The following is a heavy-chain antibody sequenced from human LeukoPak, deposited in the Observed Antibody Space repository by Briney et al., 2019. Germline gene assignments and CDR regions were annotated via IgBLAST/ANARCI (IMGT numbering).Heavy chain of an antibody. V-gene: IGHV1-46*01. CDR3: ARVLWFGELPRHD. Sequence: ASVKVSCKTSGYTFTTYHMHWVRQAPGQGLEWMGIINPSGGATTYAQKFQGRVTMTRDTSTSTVYMELSSLTSEDTAVDYCARVLWFGELPRHDWGQGTLVTVSS. D-gene: IGHD3-10*01. J-gene: IGHJ4*02. CDR2: INPSGGAT. CDR1: GYTFTTYH.